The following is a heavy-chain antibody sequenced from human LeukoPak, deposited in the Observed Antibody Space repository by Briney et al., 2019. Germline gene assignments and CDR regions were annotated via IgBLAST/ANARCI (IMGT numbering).Heavy chain of an antibody. CDR3: ASLLNGGVAHWFDP. CDR1: GGSISNSNYY. J-gene: IGHJ5*02. D-gene: IGHD7-27*01. Sequence: SETLSLTCTVSGGSISNSNYYWGWIRQPPGKGLEWIGNIYYSGNTHYNSSLKSRVTISVDTSKNQFSLKLNSVTAADTAVYYCASLLNGGVAHWFDPWGQGTLVTVSS. V-gene: IGHV4-39*01. CDR2: IYYSGNT.